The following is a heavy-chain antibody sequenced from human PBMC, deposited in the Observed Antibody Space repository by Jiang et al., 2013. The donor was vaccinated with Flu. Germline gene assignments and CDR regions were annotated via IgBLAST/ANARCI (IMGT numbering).Heavy chain of an antibody. CDR3: AKDSGGNLTSQWELYYFDY. CDR2: ISYDGSNK. CDR1: GFTFSSYG. D-gene: IGHD1-26*01. Sequence: VQLVESGGGLVQPGRSLRLSCAASGFTFSSYGMHWVRQAPGKGLEWVAVISYDGSNKYYADSVKGRFTISRDNSKNTLYLQMNSLRAEDTAVYYCAKDSGGNLTSQWELYYFDYWGQGTLVTVSS. J-gene: IGHJ4*02. V-gene: IGHV3-30*18.